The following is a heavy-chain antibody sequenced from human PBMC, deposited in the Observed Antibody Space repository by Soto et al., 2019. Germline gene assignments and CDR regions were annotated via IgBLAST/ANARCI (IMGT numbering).Heavy chain of an antibody. CDR1: GGSISSSHW. V-gene: IGHV4-4*02. J-gene: IGHJ3*01. D-gene: IGHD3-9*01. CDR2: ISHSGTS. CDR3: ARVVLTITRGAFDA. Sequence: QVQLQESGPGLVKPSGTLSLTCAVSGGSISSSHWWTWVRQSPGKGLEYIGEISHSGTSNSNPSLKNRVTLSVDKSTNHFSLTLTSVTAADTAVYYCARVVLTITRGAFDAWGQGTLVIVSS.